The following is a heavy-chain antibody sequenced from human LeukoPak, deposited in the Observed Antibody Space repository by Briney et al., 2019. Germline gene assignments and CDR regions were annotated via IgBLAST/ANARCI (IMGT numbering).Heavy chain of an antibody. V-gene: IGHV3-21*01. CDR3: ARVGLMVLAAAFDY. CDR2: ISSSSSSI. D-gene: IGHD2-8*01. J-gene: IGHJ4*02. Sequence: GGSLRLSCAASGFTFSSYSMNWVRQAPGKGLEWVSSISSSSSSIYYADSVKGRFTISRDNAKNSLYLQMNSLRADDTAEYYCARVGLMVLAAAFDYWGQGTLVTVSS. CDR1: GFTFSSYS.